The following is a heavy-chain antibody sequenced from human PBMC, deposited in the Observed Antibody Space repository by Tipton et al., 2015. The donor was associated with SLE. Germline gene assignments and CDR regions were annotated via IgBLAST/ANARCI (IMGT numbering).Heavy chain of an antibody. J-gene: IGHJ5*02. CDR3: ASTTGPNWFDP. Sequence: TLSLTCTVSGGSVSSGNYYWSWIRQPPGKGLEWIGFIYYSGSTHYNPSLKSRVTISVDTSKNQFSLKLNSVIAADTAVYYCASTTGPNWFDPWGQGTLVTVSS. CDR2: IYYSGST. CDR1: GGSVSSGNYY. D-gene: IGHD1-26*01. V-gene: IGHV4-61*01.